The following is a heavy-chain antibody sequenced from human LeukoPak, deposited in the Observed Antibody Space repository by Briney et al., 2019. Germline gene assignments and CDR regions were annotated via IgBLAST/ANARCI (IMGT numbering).Heavy chain of an antibody. D-gene: IGHD2-2*01. CDR1: GYTFTGYY. CDR2: INPNSGGT. Sequence: GASVKVSCKASGYTFTGYYMHWVRQAPGQGLEWMRWINPNSGGTSYAQKFQGRVTMTRDTSISTAYMELSRLRSDDTAVYYCARIKSDCSSTSCYAFDIWGQGTMVTVSS. CDR3: ARIKSDCSSTSCYAFDI. J-gene: IGHJ3*02. V-gene: IGHV1-2*02.